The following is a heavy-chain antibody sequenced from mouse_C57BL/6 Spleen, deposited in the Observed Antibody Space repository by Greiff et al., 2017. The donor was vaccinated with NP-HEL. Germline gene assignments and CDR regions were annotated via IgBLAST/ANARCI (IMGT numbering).Heavy chain of an antibody. V-gene: IGHV2-2*01. CDR3: ARYDYDEVYWYFDV. CDR1: GFSLTSYG. Sequence: QVQLKESGPGLVQPSQSLSITCTVSGFSLTSYGVHWVRQSPGKGLEWLGVIWSGGSTDYNAAFISRLSISKDNSKSQVFFKMNSLQADDTAIYYCARYDYDEVYWYFDVWGTGTTVTVSS. CDR2: IWSGGST. J-gene: IGHJ1*03. D-gene: IGHD2-4*01.